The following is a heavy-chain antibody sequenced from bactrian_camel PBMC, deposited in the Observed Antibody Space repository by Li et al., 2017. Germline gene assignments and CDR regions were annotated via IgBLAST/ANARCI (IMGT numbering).Heavy chain of an antibody. D-gene: IGHD6*01. V-gene: IGHV3S53*01. J-gene: IGHJ4*01. Sequence: HVQLVESGGGSVQSGGSLRLSCTISGATDSDSEMGRFRQAPGKEREGVAVRNSVGTQAYADSVKGRFTISQDNAKKTVYLQMNSLQPEDTATYYCAAARTPWYRAGDFNYLPSNSDEYNAWGLGTQVTVS. CDR2: RNSVGTQ. CDR1: GATDSDSE. CDR3: AAARTPWYRAGDFNYLPSNSDEYNA.